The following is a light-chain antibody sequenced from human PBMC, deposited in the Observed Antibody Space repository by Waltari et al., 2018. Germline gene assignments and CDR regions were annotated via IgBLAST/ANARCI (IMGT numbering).Light chain of an antibody. Sequence: QSVLTQPPSPSGTPGQRVTLSCSGRRSNIGNHYVYSYQQLPGTAPKLLLYRTNPGPSGVPNRFSGSKSGTSASLAISGLRSEDEADYYCAAWDDSLSGRVFGGGTKVTVL. J-gene: IGLJ3*02. CDR3: AAWDDSLSGRV. CDR2: RTN. CDR1: RSNIGNHY. V-gene: IGLV1-47*01.